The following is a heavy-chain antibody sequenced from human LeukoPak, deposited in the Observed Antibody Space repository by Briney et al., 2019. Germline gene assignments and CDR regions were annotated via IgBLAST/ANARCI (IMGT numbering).Heavy chain of an antibody. V-gene: IGHV4-31*03. J-gene: IGHJ4*02. CDR1: GGSISRTSYY. CDR3: ARDSKGYYYFDY. Sequence: SETLSLTCTVSGGSISRTSYYWGWIRQPPGKGLEWIGFIYYSGSTYYNPSLKSRVTISVDTSKNQFSLKLSSVTAADTAVYYCARDSKGYYYFDYWGQGTLVTVSS. D-gene: IGHD6-25*01. CDR2: IYYSGST.